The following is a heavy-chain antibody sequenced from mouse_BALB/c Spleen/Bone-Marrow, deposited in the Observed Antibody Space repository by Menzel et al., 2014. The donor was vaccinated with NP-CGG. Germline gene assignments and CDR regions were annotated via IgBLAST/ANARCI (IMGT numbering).Heavy chain of an antibody. CDR1: GFTFSDYY. CDR2: INDGGSYT. Sequence: EVKLMESGGGLVKPGGSLKLSCAVSGFTFSDYYMYWVRQNPEKRLEWVATINDGGSYTYYPDSVKGRFTISRDNAKNNLYLKMSSLKSEDTAMYYCARDGNFAMDYWGQGTSVTASS. V-gene: IGHV5-4*02. CDR3: ARDGNFAMDY. J-gene: IGHJ4*01. D-gene: IGHD2-1*01.